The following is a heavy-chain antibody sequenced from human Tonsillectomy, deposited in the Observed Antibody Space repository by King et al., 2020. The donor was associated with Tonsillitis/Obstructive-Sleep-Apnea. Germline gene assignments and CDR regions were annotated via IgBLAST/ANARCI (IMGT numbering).Heavy chain of an antibody. V-gene: IGHV3-23*04. J-gene: IGHJ4*02. Sequence: EVQLVESGGGLVQPGGSLRLSCAASGFTLSSYAMSWVRLAPGKGLEWVSSISGRGGSTYYADSVKGRFTISRDNSKNTLYRQMNSLRAEDTAVYYCAKYLPLYDSNWYGYFDYWGQGTLVTVSS. D-gene: IGHD6-13*01. CDR2: ISGRGGST. CDR3: AKYLPLYDSNWYGYFDY. CDR1: GFTLSSYA.